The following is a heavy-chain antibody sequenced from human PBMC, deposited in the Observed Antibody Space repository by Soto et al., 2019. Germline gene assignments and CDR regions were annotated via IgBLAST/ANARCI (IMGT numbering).Heavy chain of an antibody. Sequence: SETLSLTCTVSGGSISSSSYYWGWIRQPPGKGLEWIGSIYYSGSTYYNPSLKSRVTISVDTSKNQFALKLSSVTAADTAVYYCARHDGICSGGSCYSEWFDPWGQG. CDR1: GGSISSSSYY. CDR2: IYYSGST. V-gene: IGHV4-39*01. D-gene: IGHD2-15*01. CDR3: ARHDGICSGGSCYSEWFDP. J-gene: IGHJ5*02.